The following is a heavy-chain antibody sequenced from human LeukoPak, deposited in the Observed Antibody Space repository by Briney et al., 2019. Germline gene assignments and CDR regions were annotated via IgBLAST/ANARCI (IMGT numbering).Heavy chain of an antibody. CDR3: ASLSTGSHFDY. Sequence: GGSLRLSCAASGFTFSNYAMSWVRQAPGKGLEWVSTISGSGGSTYYADSVKGRFTISRDNSKNTLYLQMNSLRAEDTAVYYCASLSTGSHFDYWGQGTLVTVSS. J-gene: IGHJ4*02. V-gene: IGHV3-23*01. CDR1: GFTFSNYA. D-gene: IGHD3-9*01. CDR2: ISGSGGST.